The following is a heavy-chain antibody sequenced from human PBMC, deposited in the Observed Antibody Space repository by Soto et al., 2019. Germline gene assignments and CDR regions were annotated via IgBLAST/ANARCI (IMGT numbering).Heavy chain of an antibody. J-gene: IGHJ3*02. Sequence: PSETLSLTCTVSGGSISSYYWSWIRQPPGKGLEWIGYIYYSGSTNYNPSLKSRVTISVDTSKNQFSLKLSSVTAADTAVYYCARDHDYGESGAFDIWGQGTMVTVSS. D-gene: IGHD4-17*01. V-gene: IGHV4-59*01. CDR3: ARDHDYGESGAFDI. CDR1: GGSISSYY. CDR2: IYYSGST.